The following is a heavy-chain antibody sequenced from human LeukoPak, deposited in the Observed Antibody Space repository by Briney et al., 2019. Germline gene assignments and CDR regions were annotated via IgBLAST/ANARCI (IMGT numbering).Heavy chain of an antibody. CDR3: AIENDSNPYYFDY. Sequence: GASVKVSCKASGYTFTSYAMHWVRQAPGQRLEWMGWINAGNGNTKYSQTFQGRVTITRDTSASTAYMELSSLRSEDTAVYYCAIENDSNPYYFDYWGQGTLVTVSS. CDR2: INAGNGNT. V-gene: IGHV1-3*01. D-gene: IGHD2-15*01. J-gene: IGHJ4*02. CDR1: GYTFTSYA.